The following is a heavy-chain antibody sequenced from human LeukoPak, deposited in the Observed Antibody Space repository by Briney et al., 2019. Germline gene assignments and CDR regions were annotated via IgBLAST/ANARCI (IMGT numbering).Heavy chain of an antibody. J-gene: IGHJ3*02. D-gene: IGHD1-26*01. V-gene: IGHV3-21*01. CDR3: ARSGSSDAFDI. CDR2: ISSSSSYI. Sequence: PGGSLRLSCAASGFTFSSYSMNWVRQAPGKGLEWVSSISSSSSYIYYADLVKGRFTISRDNAKNSLYLQMNSLRAEDTAVYYCARSGSSDAFDIWGQGTMVTVSS. CDR1: GFTFSSYS.